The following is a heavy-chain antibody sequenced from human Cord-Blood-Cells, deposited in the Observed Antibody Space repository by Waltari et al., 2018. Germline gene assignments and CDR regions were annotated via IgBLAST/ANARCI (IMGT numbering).Heavy chain of an antibody. CDR1: GYSISSGYY. J-gene: IGHJ4*02. CDR3: ARAKGTIFGVVISYFDY. CDR2: IYHSGST. V-gene: IGHV4-38-2*01. Sequence: QVQLQESGPGLVKPSETLSLTCAVSGYSISSGYYWGWIRQPPGKGLEWIGSIYHSGSTCSNPSLKRRVTISVDTSKNQFSLKLSSVTAADTAVYYCARAKGTIFGVVISYFDYWGQGTLVTVSS. D-gene: IGHD3-3*01.